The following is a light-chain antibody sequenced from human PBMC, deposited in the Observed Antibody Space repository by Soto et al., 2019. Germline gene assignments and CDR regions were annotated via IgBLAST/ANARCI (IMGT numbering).Light chain of an antibody. CDR2: AAS. CDR1: QAISTW. V-gene: IGKV1D-12*01. J-gene: IGKJ1*01. CDR3: QEYNSFPRT. Sequence: DIQMTQSPSSVSASVGDRVTITCRASQAISTWLAWYQQKPGKAPKLLIYAASNSQTRAPSRFSGSGSGTDFSLTISSLQLEDFATDYWQEYNSFPRTFGRATKVEVK.